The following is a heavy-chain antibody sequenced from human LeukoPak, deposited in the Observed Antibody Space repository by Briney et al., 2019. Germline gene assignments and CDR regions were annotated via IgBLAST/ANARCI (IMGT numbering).Heavy chain of an antibody. CDR2: ISGSAFSP. CDR1: GFTFSTYA. J-gene: IGHJ5*02. CDR3: ARLGSGSYYNWFDP. V-gene: IGHV3-23*01. D-gene: IGHD1-26*01. Sequence: PGGSLRLPCAASGFTFSTYAMTWVRQAPGKGLEWVSSISGSAFSPYYSDSVKGRFTISRDNSRNTLFLQMNSLRAEDTAIYYCARLGSGSYYNWFDPWGQGTLVTVSS.